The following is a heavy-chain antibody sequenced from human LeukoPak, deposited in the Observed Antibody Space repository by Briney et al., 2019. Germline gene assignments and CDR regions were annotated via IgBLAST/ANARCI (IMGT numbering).Heavy chain of an antibody. V-gene: IGHV4-59*01. CDR3: ARHRSFFDY. Sequence: KPSDTLSLTCTVSGDSISSSYWSWIRQPPGKGLEWIGYIYYSGNTNYNPSLKSRVTILVDTSRNRFSLKLSSVTAADTAVYYCARHRSFFDYWGQGILVTVSS. J-gene: IGHJ4*02. CDR2: IYYSGNT. CDR1: GDSISSSY.